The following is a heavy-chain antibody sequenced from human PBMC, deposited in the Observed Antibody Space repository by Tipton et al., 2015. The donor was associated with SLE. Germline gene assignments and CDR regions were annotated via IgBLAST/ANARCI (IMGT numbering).Heavy chain of an antibody. Sequence: TLSLTCTVSGGSISSHYWSWIRQPPGKGLEWIGYIYYSGSTNYNPSLKSRVTISVDTSKNQFSLKLSSVTAADTAVYYCARVSDYYDSSGYYPASYYFDYWGQGTLVTVSS. CDR2: IYYSGST. D-gene: IGHD3-22*01. CDR3: ARVSDYYDSSGYYPASYYFDY. V-gene: IGHV4-59*11. J-gene: IGHJ4*02. CDR1: GGSISSHY.